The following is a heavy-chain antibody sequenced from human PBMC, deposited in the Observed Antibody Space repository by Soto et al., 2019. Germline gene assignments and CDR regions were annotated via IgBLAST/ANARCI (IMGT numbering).Heavy chain of an antibody. CDR1: VRSISTYY. V-gene: IGHV4-59*01. CDR2: IYYSGST. CDR3: ARDGRRRIAARSPYGMDV. D-gene: IGHD6-6*01. J-gene: IGHJ6*02. Sequence: PSETLRLGCTFSVRSISTYYWSWIRQPPGKGLEWIGYIYYSGSTNYNPSVKSRVTISVDTSKNQFSLKLSSVTAADTAVYYCARDGRRRIAARSPYGMDVWGQGTTVTVSS.